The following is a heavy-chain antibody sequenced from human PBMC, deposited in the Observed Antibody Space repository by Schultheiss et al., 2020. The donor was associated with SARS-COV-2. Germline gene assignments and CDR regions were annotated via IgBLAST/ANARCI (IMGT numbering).Heavy chain of an antibody. D-gene: IGHD2-15*01. CDR3: ARILRYCSGGSCYQEAFDI. CDR1: GFSLSTSGVG. V-gene: IGHV2-5*01. J-gene: IGHJ3*02. Sequence: SGPTLVKPTQTLTLTCTFSGFSLSTSGVGVGWIRQPPGKALEWLALIYWNDDKRYSPSLKSRLTITKDTSKNQVVLTMTNMDPVDTATYYCARILRYCSGGSCYQEAFDIWGQGTMVTVSS. CDR2: IYWNDDK.